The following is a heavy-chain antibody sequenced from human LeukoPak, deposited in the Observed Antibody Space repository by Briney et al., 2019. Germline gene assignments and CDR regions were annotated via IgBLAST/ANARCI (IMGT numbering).Heavy chain of an antibody. D-gene: IGHD2-2*01. J-gene: IGHJ6*03. CDR2: IYYSGST. CDR3: ARDNKSQLRIYYYYYMDV. CDR1: GGSISSYY. Sequence: SETLSLTCTVSGGSISSYYWSWIRQPAGKGLEWIGSIYYSGSTYYNPSLKSRVTISVDTSKNQFSLKLSSVTAADTAVYYCARDNKSQLRIYYYYYMDVWGKGTTVTVSS. V-gene: IGHV4-4*07.